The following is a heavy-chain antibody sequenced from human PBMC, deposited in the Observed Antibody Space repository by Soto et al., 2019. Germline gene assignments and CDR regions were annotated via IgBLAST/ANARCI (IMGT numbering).Heavy chain of an antibody. CDR2: IYPGDSDT. V-gene: IGHV5-51*01. D-gene: IGHD2-2*01. CDR3: AKDRYCSSTSCHQAFDY. CDR1: GYSFTSYW. Sequence: PXXSLKISFKGSGYSFTSYWIGWVPQMPGKGLEWMGIIYPGDSDTRYSPSFQGQVTISADKSISTAYLQWSSLKASETAVYYCAKDRYCSSTSCHQAFDYWGQGTLVTVSS. J-gene: IGHJ4*02.